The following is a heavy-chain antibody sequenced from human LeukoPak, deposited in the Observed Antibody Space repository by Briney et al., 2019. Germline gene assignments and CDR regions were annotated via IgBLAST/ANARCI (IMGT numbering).Heavy chain of an antibody. Sequence: GGSLRPSCAASGFTFSDYYMSWIRKAQAQGLGRVSYISSSSSDTSYADSVKGRFTMPRDNAKNSLYLQMTSLRAEDTAMYFCVRVGRSDRGVKNSDAFDIWGQGTMVTVSS. CDR2: ISSSSSDT. CDR1: GFTFSDYY. D-gene: IGHD3-16*02. CDR3: VRVGRSDRGVKNSDAFDI. J-gene: IGHJ3*02. V-gene: IGHV3-11*05.